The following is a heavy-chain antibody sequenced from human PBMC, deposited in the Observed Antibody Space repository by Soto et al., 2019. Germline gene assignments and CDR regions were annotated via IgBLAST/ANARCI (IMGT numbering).Heavy chain of an antibody. D-gene: IGHD5-18*01. CDR1: GFTFSSYP. CDR2: TSYDGSNK. CDR3: ARWNVQHDSYGYF. V-gene: IGHV3-30-3*01. Sequence: HPGGSLRLSCAASGFTFSSYPMHWVRQAPGKGLEWVALTSYDGSNKYYADSVKGRFTISRDNSKNTLYLQMNSLRAEDTAVYYCARWNVQHDSYGYFWGQGTLVTVSS. J-gene: IGHJ4*02.